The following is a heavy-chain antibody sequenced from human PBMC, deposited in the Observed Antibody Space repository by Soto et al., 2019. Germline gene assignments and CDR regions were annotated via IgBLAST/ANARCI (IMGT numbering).Heavy chain of an antibody. Sequence: QVQLVESGGGVVQPGKSLRLSCAASGFTFSSYAMHWARQAPGKGLEWVTVISIRGGDEYYAESVRGRFTISRDDSKNTLYLQMDRLRVEDTAGYYCARGTIVARQHLDYWGQGTLVTVPS. CDR2: ISIRGGDE. J-gene: IGHJ4*02. V-gene: IGHV3-30*03. CDR3: ARGTIVARQHLDY. CDR1: GFTFSSYA. D-gene: IGHD6-6*01.